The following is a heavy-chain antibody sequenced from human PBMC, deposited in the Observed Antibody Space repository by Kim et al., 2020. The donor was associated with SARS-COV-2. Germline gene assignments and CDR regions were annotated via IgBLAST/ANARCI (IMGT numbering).Heavy chain of an antibody. Sequence: YAQGFTGRFVCSLDTSVRTAYLQISSLKAEDTAVYYCARDYGSGIYGMDVWGQGTTVTVSS. V-gene: IGHV7-4-1*02. D-gene: IGHD3-10*01. J-gene: IGHJ6*02. CDR3: ARDYGSGIYGMDV.